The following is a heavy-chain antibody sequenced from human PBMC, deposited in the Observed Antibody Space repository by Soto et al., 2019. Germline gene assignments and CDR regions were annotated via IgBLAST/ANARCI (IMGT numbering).Heavy chain of an antibody. CDR2: ISAFNGDT. CDR3: TREAGWQRMVPYD. J-gene: IGHJ1*01. D-gene: IGHD6-25*01. CDR1: GYTFTSYG. V-gene: IGHV1-18*01. Sequence: QVPLVQSGTEVKKPGASVNVSCKAFGYTFTSYGFGWVRQVPGQGLEWLGWISAFNGDTHYSQTMKGRLTVTTDTATTSVHMELTSLTPADTAVYYCTREAGWQRMVPYDWGQGTLVTVS.